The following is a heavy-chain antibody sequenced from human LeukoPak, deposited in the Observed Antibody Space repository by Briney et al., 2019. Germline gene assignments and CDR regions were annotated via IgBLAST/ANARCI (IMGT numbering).Heavy chain of an antibody. CDR2: INPSGGST. V-gene: IGHV1-46*01. J-gene: IGHJ5*02. Sequence: GASVKVSCKASGYTFTSYYMHWVRQAPGQGLEWMGIINPSGGSTSYAQKFQGRVTITTDESTSTAYMELSSLRSEDTAVYYCARDEFTWGADLWGQGTLVTVSS. D-gene: IGHD3-16*01. CDR1: GYTFTSYY. CDR3: ARDEFTWGADL.